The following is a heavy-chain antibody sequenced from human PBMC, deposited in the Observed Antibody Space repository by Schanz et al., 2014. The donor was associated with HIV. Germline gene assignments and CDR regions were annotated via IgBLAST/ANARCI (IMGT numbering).Heavy chain of an antibody. CDR3: AREAVRFFDY. V-gene: IGHV3-30-3*01. CDR2: ISYDGSNK. CDR1: GFTFSSYA. Sequence: QVQLVESGGGLVQPGRSLRLSCAASGFTFSSYAMHWVRQAPGKGLEWVAVISYDGSNKYYADSVKGRFTISRDNSKNTLYLQMNSLRAEDTAVYYCAREAVRFFDYWGQGTLVTVSS. J-gene: IGHJ4*02. D-gene: IGHD6-6*01.